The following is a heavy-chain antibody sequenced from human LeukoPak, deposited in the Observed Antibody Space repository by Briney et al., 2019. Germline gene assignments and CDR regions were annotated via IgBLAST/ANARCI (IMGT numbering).Heavy chain of an antibody. CDR2: IYTSGST. J-gene: IGHJ6*02. D-gene: IGHD2-2*01. Sequence: SETLSLTCTVSGGSISSYYWSWIRQPAGKGLEWIGRIYTSGSTNYNPSLKSRVTMSVDTSKNQFSLKLSSVTAADTAAYYCARLSGDCSSTSCYLPLYYYYGMDVWGQGTTVTVSS. CDR3: ARLSGDCSSTSCYLPLYYYYGMDV. CDR1: GGSISSYY. V-gene: IGHV4-4*07.